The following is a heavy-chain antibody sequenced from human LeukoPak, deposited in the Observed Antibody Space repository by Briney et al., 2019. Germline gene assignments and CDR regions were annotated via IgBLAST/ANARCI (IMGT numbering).Heavy chain of an antibody. J-gene: IGHJ3*02. CDR1: GGSIRSSSYY. CDR3: ARGLWAWYAFDI. V-gene: IGHV4-39*01. CDR2: IYYSGST. Sequence: SETLSLTCTVSGGSIRSSSYYWGWIRQPPGKGLEWIGSIYYSGSTYYNPPLKSRVTISVDTSKNQFSLKLSSVTAADTAVYYCARGLWAWYAFDIWGQGTMVTVSP. D-gene: IGHD4/OR15-4a*01.